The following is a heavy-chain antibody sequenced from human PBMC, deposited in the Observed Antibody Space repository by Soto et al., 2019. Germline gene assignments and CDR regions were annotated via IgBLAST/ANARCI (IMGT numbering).Heavy chain of an antibody. V-gene: IGHV1-18*01. CDR2: ISSYNGDT. D-gene: IGHD5-12*01. J-gene: IGHJ6*01. Sequence: ASVKVSCKASGYTFTRSGISWVRQAPGQGPEWMGWISSYNGDTNYAQTFQGRVTMTTDTSTSTAYMELRGLRSDDTAVYFCTREGVAPHYYWGTDVWRQVSPVTYSS. CDR3: TREGVAPHYYWGTDV. CDR1: GYTFTRSG.